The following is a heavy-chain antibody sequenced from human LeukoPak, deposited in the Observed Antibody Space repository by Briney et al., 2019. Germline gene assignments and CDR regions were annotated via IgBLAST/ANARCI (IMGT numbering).Heavy chain of an antibody. CDR1: GYTFTSYY. D-gene: IGHD6-13*01. J-gene: IGHJ4*02. CDR3: ARDPRTGAGSSSWLYFDY. CDR2: INPSGGST. V-gene: IGHV1-46*01. Sequence: ASVTVSCKASGYTFTSYYMHWVRQAPGPGLEWMGIINPSGGSTSYEQKFQNRVIITRDTSTSTVYMELSSLRSEETGVYYCARDPRTGAGSSSWLYFDYWGQGTLVTVSS.